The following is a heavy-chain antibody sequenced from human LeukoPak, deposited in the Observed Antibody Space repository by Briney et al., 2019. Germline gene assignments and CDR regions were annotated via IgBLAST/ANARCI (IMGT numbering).Heavy chain of an antibody. CDR2: IYTSGST. CDR3: ARAPYYYDSSGYHTPFDY. J-gene: IGHJ4*02. CDR1: GGSISSYY. D-gene: IGHD3-22*01. Sequence: PSETLSLTCTVSGGSISSYYWSWIRQPAGKGLEWIGRIYTSGSTNYNPSLKSRVTISVDTSKNQFSLKLSSVTAADTAVYYCARAPYYYDSSGYHTPFDYWGQGTLVTVSS. V-gene: IGHV4-4*07.